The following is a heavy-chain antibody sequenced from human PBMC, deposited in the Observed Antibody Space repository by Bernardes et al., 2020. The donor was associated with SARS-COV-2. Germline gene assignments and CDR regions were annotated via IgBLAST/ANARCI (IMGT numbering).Heavy chain of an antibody. J-gene: IGHJ4*02. CDR2: ISSSGSTI. CDR3: ARDHWPRKSRRFLEWFHTPYYFDY. Sequence: GGSLRLSCAASGFTFSSYEMNWVRQAPGKGLEWVSYISSSGSTIYYADSVKGRFTISRDNAKNSLYLQMNSLRAEDTAVYYCARDHWPRKSRRFLEWFHTPYYFDYWGQGTLVTVSS. D-gene: IGHD3-3*01. CDR1: GFTFSSYE. V-gene: IGHV3-48*03.